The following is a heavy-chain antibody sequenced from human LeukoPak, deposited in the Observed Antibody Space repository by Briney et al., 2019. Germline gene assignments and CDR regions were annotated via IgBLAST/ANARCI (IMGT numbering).Heavy chain of an antibody. J-gene: IGHJ4*02. CDR2: INQDGSEE. Sequence: GGSLRLSCAASGFTFSNYWMTWVRQAPGKGLEWVAHINQDGSEEHYMDSVKARFTISRDNAKNSLSLQMNSLRAEDTAVYYCVRDGGVSGYDLLDYWGRGTWVTVST. CDR3: VRDGGVSGYDLLDY. CDR1: GFTFSNYW. V-gene: IGHV3-7*01. D-gene: IGHD5-12*01.